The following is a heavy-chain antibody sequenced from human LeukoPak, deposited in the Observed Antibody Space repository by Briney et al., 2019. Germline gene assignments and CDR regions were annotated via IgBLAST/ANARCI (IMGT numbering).Heavy chain of an antibody. CDR3: ARDSAGNDY. V-gene: IGHV3-7*01. D-gene: IGHD6-13*01. CDR1: GFTFSTYW. J-gene: IGHJ4*02. Sequence: GGSLRLSCAASGFTFSTYWMSWVRQAPGKGLEWVANIKQDGSEKYYVDSVKGRFTISRDNAKNSLYLQMTSLRAEDTAMYYCARDSAGNDYWGQGTLVTVSS. CDR2: IKQDGSEK.